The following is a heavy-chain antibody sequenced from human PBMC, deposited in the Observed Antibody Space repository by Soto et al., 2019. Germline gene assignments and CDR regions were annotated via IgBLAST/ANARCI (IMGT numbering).Heavy chain of an antibody. V-gene: IGHV4-59*08. CDR3: ARREGLRSNVDNGMDD. CDR2: IYYSGST. Sequence: SSETLSLTCTVSGGSISSYYWSWIRQPPGKGLEWIGYIYYSGSTNYNPSLKSRVTISVDTSKNQFSLKLSSVTAADTAVYYCARREGLRSNVDNGMDDWGQGTMVTVSS. D-gene: IGHD1-26*01. J-gene: IGHJ6*02. CDR1: GGSISSYY.